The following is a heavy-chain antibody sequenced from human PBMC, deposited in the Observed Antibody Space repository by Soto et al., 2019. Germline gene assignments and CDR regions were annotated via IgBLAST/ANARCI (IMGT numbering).Heavy chain of an antibody. D-gene: IGHD3-9*01. Sequence: PTETLSLTCAVYGGSFSGYYWSWIRQPPGKGLEWIGEINHSGSTNYNPSLKSRVTISVDTSKNQFSLKLSSVTAADTAVYYCARGDRRYFDWLLTRGAFDIWGQGTMVPVSS. CDR1: GGSFSGYY. CDR3: ARGDRRYFDWLLTRGAFDI. J-gene: IGHJ3*02. V-gene: IGHV4-34*01. CDR2: INHSGST.